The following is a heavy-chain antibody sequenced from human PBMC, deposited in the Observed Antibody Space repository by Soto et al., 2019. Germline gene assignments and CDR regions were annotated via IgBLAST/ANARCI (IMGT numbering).Heavy chain of an antibody. V-gene: IGHV1-8*01. CDR1: GYTFTSYD. D-gene: IGHD3-16*02. CDR2: MNPNSGNT. Sequence: QVQLVQSGAEVKKPGASVKVSCKASGYTFTSYDINWVRQATGQGLEWMGWMNPNSGNTGYAQKFQGRVTMTRNTSIITAYMELSSLRSEDTAVYYCARFMITFGGVIDWYFDLWGRGTLVTVSS. CDR3: ARFMITFGGVIDWYFDL. J-gene: IGHJ2*01.